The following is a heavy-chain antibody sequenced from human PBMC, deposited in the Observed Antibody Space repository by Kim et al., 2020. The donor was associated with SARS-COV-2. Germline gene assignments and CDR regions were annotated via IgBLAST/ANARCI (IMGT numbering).Heavy chain of an antibody. D-gene: IGHD5-18*01. CDR1: GFTFSSYG. CDR2: ISYDGSNK. J-gene: IGHJ4*02. V-gene: IGHV3-30*03. Sequence: GGSLRLSCAASGFTFSSYGMHWVRQAPGKGLEWVAVISYDGSNKYYADSVKGRFTISRDNSKNTLYLQMNSLRAEDTAVYYCATTRGYSYGDPFDYWGQGTLVTVSS. CDR3: ATTRGYSYGDPFDY.